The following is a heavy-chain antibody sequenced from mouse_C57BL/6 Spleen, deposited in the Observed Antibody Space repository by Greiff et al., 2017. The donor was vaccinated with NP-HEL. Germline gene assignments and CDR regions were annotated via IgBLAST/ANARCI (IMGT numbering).Heavy chain of an antibody. D-gene: IGHD1-1*01. J-gene: IGHJ1*03. CDR1: GYAFSSYW. V-gene: IGHV1-80*01. CDR2: IYPGDGDT. Sequence: VQLQQSGAELVKPGASVKISCKASGYAFSSYWMNWVKQRPGKGLEWIGQIYPGDGDTNYNGKFKGKATLTADKSSSTAYMQLSSLTSEDSAVYFCARSYYGSSSHWYFDVWGTGTTVTVSS. CDR3: ARSYYGSSSHWYFDV.